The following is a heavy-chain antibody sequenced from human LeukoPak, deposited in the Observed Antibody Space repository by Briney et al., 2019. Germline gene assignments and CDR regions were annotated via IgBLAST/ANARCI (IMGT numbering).Heavy chain of an antibody. CDR3: ARGDGTTRATRDY. CDR1: GFTFSNYE. J-gene: IGHJ4*02. V-gene: IGHV3-48*03. CDR2: ISSSGSLI. D-gene: IGHD2/OR15-2a*01. Sequence: GGSLRLSCAASGFTFSNYEMNWVRQAPGRGLEWVSDISSSGSLIYYADSVKGRFTISRDNANDSLYLRMNSQRAEDTAIDYSARGDGTTRATRDYWGQGILVTVSS.